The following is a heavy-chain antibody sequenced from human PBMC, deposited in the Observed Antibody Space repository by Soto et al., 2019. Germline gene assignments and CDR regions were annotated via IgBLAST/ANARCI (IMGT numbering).Heavy chain of an antibody. J-gene: IGHJ5*02. V-gene: IGHV4-61*08. CDR3: ARRSEWFDP. CDR1: GGSISSGGYY. D-gene: IGHD3-10*01. CDR2: IYYSGST. Sequence: SETLSLTCAVSGGSISSGGYYWSWIRQPPGKGLEWIGYIYYSGSTNYNPSLKSRVTISVDTSKNQFSLKLSSVTAADTAVYYCARRSEWFDPWGQGTLVTVSS.